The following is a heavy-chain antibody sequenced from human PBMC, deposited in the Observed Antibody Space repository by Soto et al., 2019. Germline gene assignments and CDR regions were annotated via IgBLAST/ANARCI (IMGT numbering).Heavy chain of an antibody. CDR1: GFSFDGYA. CDR3: VKASTYSSSQGWFDP. Sequence: EVQLVESGGGLVQPGRSLRLSCAASGFSFDGYAMNWVRQPPGKGLEWVSGISWNSGNIDYADSVKGRFTISRDNAKKSLYLQMNSLRAEDTALYYCVKASTYSSSQGWFDPGGQGTMVTVSS. CDR2: ISWNSGNI. V-gene: IGHV3-9*01. D-gene: IGHD6-6*01. J-gene: IGHJ5*02.